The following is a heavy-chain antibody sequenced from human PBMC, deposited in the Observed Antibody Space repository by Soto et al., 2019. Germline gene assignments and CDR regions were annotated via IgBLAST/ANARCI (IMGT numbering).Heavy chain of an antibody. J-gene: IGHJ3*02. V-gene: IGHV3-66*01. CDR2: IYSGAT. Sequence: EVQLVESGGGLVQPGGSLRLSCAASGFTVSSTYMNWVRQAPGKGLEWVSVIYSGATYYADSVKGRFTISRDSSRNTLFLQMNSLRAEDTAVYYCARDLLNAFDIWGQGTMVTVSS. D-gene: IGHD1-26*01. CDR1: GFTVSSTY. CDR3: ARDLLNAFDI.